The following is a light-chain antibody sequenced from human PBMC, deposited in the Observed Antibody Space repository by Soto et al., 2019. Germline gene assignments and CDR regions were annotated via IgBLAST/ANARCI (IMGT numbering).Light chain of an antibody. Sequence: QYVLTQPPSVSEAPGQRVTISCTGSSSNIGAGYEAHWYQQVPGTAPKLLIYENNNLPSGVPDRFSGSKSGTSASLAITGLQAEDEAEYYCQYYDSSLSGYVFGTGTKVTVL. J-gene: IGLJ1*01. V-gene: IGLV1-40*01. CDR2: ENN. CDR1: SSNIGAGYE. CDR3: QYYDSSLSGYV.